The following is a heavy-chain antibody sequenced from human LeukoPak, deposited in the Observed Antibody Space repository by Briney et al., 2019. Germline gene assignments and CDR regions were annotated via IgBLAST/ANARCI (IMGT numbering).Heavy chain of an antibody. J-gene: IGHJ4*02. CDR2: IYHSGST. V-gene: IGHV4-4*02. CDR1: GGSISSSKW. D-gene: IGHD3-22*01. Sequence: SEALSLTCAVSGGSISSSKWWSWVRQPPGKGLEWIGEIYHSGSTNYNPSLKSRVTISVDKSKNQFSLNLSSVTAADTAVYYCARGDSSGYPDYWGQGALVTVSS. CDR3: ARGDSSGYPDY.